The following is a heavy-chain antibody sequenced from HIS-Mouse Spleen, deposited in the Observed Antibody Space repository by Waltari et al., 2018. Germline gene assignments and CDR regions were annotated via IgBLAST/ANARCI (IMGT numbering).Heavy chain of an antibody. CDR2: IYYSGST. CDR3: ARGDGLTGDSSGAFDI. CDR1: GASIRSGGYS. J-gene: IGHJ3*02. V-gene: IGHV4-31*03. D-gene: IGHD7-27*01. Sequence: QVQLQESGPGLVKPSQTLSLTCTLSGASIRSGGYSSSLARPHPGKGLEWIGYIYYSGSTYYNPSLKSRVTISVDTSKNQFSLKLSSVTAADTAVYYCARGDGLTGDSSGAFDIWGQGTMVTVSS.